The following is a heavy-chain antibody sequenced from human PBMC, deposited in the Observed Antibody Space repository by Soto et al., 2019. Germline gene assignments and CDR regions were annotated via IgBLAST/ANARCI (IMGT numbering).Heavy chain of an antibody. V-gene: IGHV4-59*12. D-gene: IGHD2-2*01. Sequence: PSETLSLTCTVSGGSISTYYWNWIRQPPGKGLEWIGEISHTGTTNYNPSLKSRVTMSVDKPKNQFSLNLTSVTAADTAVYYCARVISSRDEYFDYWGQGTVVTVSS. CDR1: GGSISTYY. CDR2: ISHTGTT. J-gene: IGHJ4*02. CDR3: ARVISSRDEYFDY.